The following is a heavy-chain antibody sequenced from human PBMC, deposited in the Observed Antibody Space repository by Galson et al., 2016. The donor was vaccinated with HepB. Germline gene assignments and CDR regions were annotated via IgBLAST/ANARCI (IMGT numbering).Heavy chain of an antibody. J-gene: IGHJ6*03. D-gene: IGHD3-3*01. Sequence: SVKISCKVSGYTFMSYGISWVRQAPGQGLQWMGWVSGYNGNTNYAQKFQGRVTMTTDTSTNTAYMELRGLRFDDTAVYYCARISPLTIFGVVPYYYYYYMDVWGKGTTVTVSS. CDR3: ARISPLTIFGVVPYYYYYYMDV. CDR1: GYTFMSYG. V-gene: IGHV1-18*04. CDR2: VSGYNGNT.